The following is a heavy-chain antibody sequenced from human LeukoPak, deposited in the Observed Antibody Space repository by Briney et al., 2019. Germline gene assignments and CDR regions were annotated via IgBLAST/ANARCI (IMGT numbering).Heavy chain of an antibody. D-gene: IGHD1-26*01. V-gene: IGHV3-64D*09. CDR3: VKGHLVWELGDYFDY. Sequence: PGMALRLSCAASGITFNIYALHWVRQAPGKGLEYVSAISSNGGSTYYADSVKGRFTISRDNSKNTLYLQMSSLRAEDTAVYYCVKGHLVWELGDYFDYWGQGTLVTVSS. CDR2: ISSNGGST. J-gene: IGHJ4*02. CDR1: GITFNIYA.